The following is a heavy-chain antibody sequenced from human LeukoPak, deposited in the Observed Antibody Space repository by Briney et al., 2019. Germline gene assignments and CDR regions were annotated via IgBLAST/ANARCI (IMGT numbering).Heavy chain of an antibody. J-gene: IGHJ6*02. Sequence: GGSLRLSRAASGFTFDDYAMHWVRQAPGKGLEWVSGISWNSGSIGYADSVKGRFTISRDNAKNSLYLQMNSLRAEDTALYYCAKDNSNYYYYGMDVWGQGTTVTVSS. CDR1: GFTFDDYA. V-gene: IGHV3-9*01. CDR3: AKDNSNYYYYGMDV. D-gene: IGHD4-4*01. CDR2: ISWNSGSI.